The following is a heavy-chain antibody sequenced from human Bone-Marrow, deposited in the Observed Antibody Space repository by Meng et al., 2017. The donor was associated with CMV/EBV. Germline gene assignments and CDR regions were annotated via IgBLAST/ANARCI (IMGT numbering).Heavy chain of an antibody. V-gene: IGHV3-23*01. CDR3: AAKMHGDYAFVY. CDR1: GLTFTTYA. CDR2: IGSGGTA. D-gene: IGHD4-17*01. Sequence: GGSLKISCAASGLTFTTYAMSWVRQAPGKGLEWVSVIGSGGTAYHEDSVKGRFTISRDNSKNTVYLQMNSLGAEDTAIYYCAAKMHGDYAFVYWGQGSLVTVSS. J-gene: IGHJ4*02.